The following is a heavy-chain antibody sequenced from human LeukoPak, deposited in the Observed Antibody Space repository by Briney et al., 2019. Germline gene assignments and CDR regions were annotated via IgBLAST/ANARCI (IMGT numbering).Heavy chain of an antibody. CDR1: GGSFSGYY. D-gene: IGHD3-10*01. J-gene: IGHJ4*02. CDR2: INHSGST. Sequence: PSETLSLTCAVYGGSFSGYYWSWIRQPPGKGLEWIGEINHSGSTNYNPSLKSRVTISVDTSKNQFSLKLSSVTAADTAVYYCARSAGRYYENWGQGTLVTVS. CDR3: ARSAGRYYEN. V-gene: IGHV4-34*01.